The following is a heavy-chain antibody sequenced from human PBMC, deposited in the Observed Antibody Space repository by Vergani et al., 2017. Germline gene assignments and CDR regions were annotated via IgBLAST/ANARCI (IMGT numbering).Heavy chain of an antibody. V-gene: IGHV4-39*01. Sequence: QMQLQESGPGLVKASETLSLTCTVPGDSIISRSYYWGWIRQPPGKGLEWIGSIYNSGNGDSSSSLKSRVTISADTSKNQFSLRLTSVTAADTAVYYCANGKYYSDSTSHFRERYFDVWGRGTLVTVPS. D-gene: IGHD3-16*01. CDR2: IYNSGNG. CDR1: GDSIISRSYY. J-gene: IGHJ2*01. CDR3: ANGKYYSDSTSHFRERYFDV.